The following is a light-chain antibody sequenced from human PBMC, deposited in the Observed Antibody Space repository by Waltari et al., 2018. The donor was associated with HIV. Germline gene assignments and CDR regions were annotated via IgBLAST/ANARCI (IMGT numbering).Light chain of an antibody. CDR3: LTYVSKTSTWQ. V-gene: IGLV2-23*02. CDR2: DVS. Sequence: QSALTQPSSVSGNPGQSVTITCTGTDIDIGNYNLVSWFQQHPGKAPKLLIYDVSKRPSGVSSRFSGSKSGYFASLTIPGLLPEDESSYYCLTYVSKTSTWQFGGGTYLTV. J-gene: IGLJ3*02. CDR1: DIDIGNYNL.